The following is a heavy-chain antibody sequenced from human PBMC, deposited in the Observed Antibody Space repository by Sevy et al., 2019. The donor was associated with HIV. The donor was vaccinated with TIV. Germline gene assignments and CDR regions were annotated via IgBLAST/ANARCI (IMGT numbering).Heavy chain of an antibody. V-gene: IGHV1-8*01. Sequence: ASVKVSCKASGYSLNSYDINWVRQATGQGLEWRGWMNPDSGRRGYAPKFQGRVTMTTDTSKGTAYMELRGLRSDDSAVYYCARADLDSSTFFYYYGLDVWGQGTTVTVSS. CDR3: ARADLDSSTFFYYYGLDV. CDR2: MNPDSGRR. D-gene: IGHD3-22*01. J-gene: IGHJ6*02. CDR1: GYSLNSYD.